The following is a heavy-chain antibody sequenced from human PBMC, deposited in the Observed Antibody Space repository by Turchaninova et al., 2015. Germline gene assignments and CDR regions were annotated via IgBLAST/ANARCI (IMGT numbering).Heavy chain of an antibody. J-gene: IGHJ5*02. CDR1: QGSISSSSSYY. V-gene: IGHV4-39*01. CDR2: IDYTGST. CDR3: ARGTIGAAGTVRWFDP. Sequence: QLQPQESGPGRVKPSETLSPTCTVAQGSISSSSSYYWGRIRQPTGKGLEWIGNIDYTGSTYYNPSLKSRVTISVDTSRNQFSLRLSSVTATDTAVYYCARGTIGAAGTVRWFDPWGQGTLVTVSS. D-gene: IGHD6-13*01.